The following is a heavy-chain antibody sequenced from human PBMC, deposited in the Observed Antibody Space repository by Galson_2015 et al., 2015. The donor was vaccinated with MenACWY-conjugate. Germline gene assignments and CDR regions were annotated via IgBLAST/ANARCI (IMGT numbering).Heavy chain of an antibody. CDR3: AKDRDWVTTLPHY. CDR2: ISGSGGST. CDR1: GFTFSDYY. V-gene: IGHV3-23*01. D-gene: IGHD4-11*01. J-gene: IGHJ4*02. Sequence: SLRLSCAASGFTFSDYYMSWVRQAPGKGLEWVSAISGSGGSTYYADSVKGRFTISRDNSKNTLYLQMNSLRAEDTAVYYCAKDRDWVTTLPHYWGQGTLVTVSS.